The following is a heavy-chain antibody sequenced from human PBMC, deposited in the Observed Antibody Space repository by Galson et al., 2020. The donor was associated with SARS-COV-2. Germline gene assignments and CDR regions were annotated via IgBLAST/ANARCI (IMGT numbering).Heavy chain of an antibody. D-gene: IGHD6-6*01. CDR3: ARVGYEYSSSRHPRYYYYYGMDV. J-gene: IGHJ6*02. Sequence: ASVKVSCKASGYTFTGYYMHWVRQAPGQGLEWMGWINPNSGGTNYAQKFQCRVTMTRDTSISTAYMELSRLRSDDTAVYYCARVGYEYSSSRHPRYYYYYGMDVWGQGTTVTVSS. V-gene: IGHV1-2*02. CDR2: INPNSGGT. CDR1: GYTFTGYY.